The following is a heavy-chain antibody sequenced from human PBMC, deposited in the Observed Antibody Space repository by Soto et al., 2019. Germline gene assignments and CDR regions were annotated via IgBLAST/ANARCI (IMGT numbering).Heavy chain of an antibody. CDR3: ARVGGYGSGGPYGMDV. CDR1: GFTFSSYS. Sequence: GESLKISCAASGFTFSSYSMNWVRQAPGKGLEWVSYISSSSSTIYYADSVKGRFTISRDNAKNSLYLQMNSLRAEDTAVYYCARVGGYGSGGPYGMDVWGQGTTVTVSS. CDR2: ISSSSSTI. V-gene: IGHV3-48*01. J-gene: IGHJ6*02. D-gene: IGHD3-10*01.